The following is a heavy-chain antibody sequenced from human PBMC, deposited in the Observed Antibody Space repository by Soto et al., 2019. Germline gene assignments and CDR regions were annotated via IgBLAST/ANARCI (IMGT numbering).Heavy chain of an antibody. V-gene: IGHV3-7*01. CDR1: RFTFSSYW. J-gene: IGHJ3*02. Sequence: GGSLRLSCAASRFTFSSYWMSWVRQAPGKGLEWVANIKQDGSEKYYVDSVKGRFTISRDNAKNSLYLQMNSLRAEDTAVYYCARESVVVVAATSDAFDIWGQGTMVTVS. CDR2: IKQDGSEK. CDR3: ARESVVVVAATSDAFDI. D-gene: IGHD2-15*01.